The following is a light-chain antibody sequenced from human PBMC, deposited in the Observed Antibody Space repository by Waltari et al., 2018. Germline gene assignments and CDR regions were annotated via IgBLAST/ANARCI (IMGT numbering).Light chain of an antibody. J-gene: IGKJ1*01. CDR2: LGS. CDR3: MQALQTPWT. V-gene: IGKV2-28*01. CDR1: QGLLHSNGYYY. Sequence: DIVMTQSPLSLPVTPGAPDSIPCRSSQGLLHSNGYYYLDLYLQKPGQSPQLLIYLGSNRASGVPARFSGSGSGTDFTLEISRVEAEDVGVYYCMQALQTPWTFGQGTKVEIK.